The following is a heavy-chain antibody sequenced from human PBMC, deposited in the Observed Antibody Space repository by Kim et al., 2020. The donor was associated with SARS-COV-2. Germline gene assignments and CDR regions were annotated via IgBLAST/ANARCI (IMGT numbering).Heavy chain of an antibody. D-gene: IGHD4-17*01. CDR3: SRHSGKHGDRGFDN. CDR2: IRRKPNNYAT. Sequence: GGSLRLSCAASGFTFSASAMHWVRQASGKGLEWVGRIRRKPNNYATSYAASVTGRFTISRGDSTNTVYLQMDSLKTDDTAVYFCSRHSGKHGDRGFDNWGQGTLVTVSS. V-gene: IGHV3-73*01. J-gene: IGHJ4*02. CDR1: GFTFSASA.